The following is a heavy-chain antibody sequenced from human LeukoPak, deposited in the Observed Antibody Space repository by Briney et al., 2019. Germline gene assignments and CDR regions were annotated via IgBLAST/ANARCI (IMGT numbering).Heavy chain of an antibody. J-gene: IGHJ4*02. CDR2: IIPIFGTA. CDR3: ARVRDKTGSFDY. V-gene: IGHV1-69*05. D-gene: IGHD7-27*01. Sequence: SVKVSCKASGGTFSSYAISWVRQAPGQGLEWMGGIIPIFGTANYAQKFQGRVTITTDESTSTAYMELSSLRSEDTAVYYCARVRDKTGSFDYWGQGTLVTVSS. CDR1: GGTFSSYA.